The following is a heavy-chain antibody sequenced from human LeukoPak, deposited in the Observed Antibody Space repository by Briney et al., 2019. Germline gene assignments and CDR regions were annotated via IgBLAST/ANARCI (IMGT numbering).Heavy chain of an antibody. CDR2: IWYDGSNK. CDR3: ARGRPSPCSGGSCSVKYFQH. CDR1: GVTFSSYG. D-gene: IGHD2-15*01. Sequence: GMSLRLSCAASGVTFSSYGMHWVRQAPGKGLEWVAVIWYDGSNKYYADSVKGRFTISRDNSKNTLYLQMNSLRAEDTAVYYCARGRPSPCSGGSCSVKYFQHWGQGTLVTVSS. V-gene: IGHV3-33*01. J-gene: IGHJ1*01.